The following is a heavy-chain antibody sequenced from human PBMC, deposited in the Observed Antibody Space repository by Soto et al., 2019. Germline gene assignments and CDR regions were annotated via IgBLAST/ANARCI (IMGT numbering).Heavy chain of an antibody. V-gene: IGHV1-69*12. Sequence: QVQLVQSGAEMKEPGSSVKVSCKTSGGTFSSSAISWLRQAPGQGLEWMGGIIPLFCTPDYAQKFQGRVTIDADESTSTAYMELSSLRSEDTAVYYCARDNDRLQLGGNYYYILDVWGQGTTITVSS. CDR3: ARDNDRLQLGGNYYYILDV. CDR2: IIPLFCTP. D-gene: IGHD4-4*01. CDR1: GGTFSSSA. J-gene: IGHJ6*02.